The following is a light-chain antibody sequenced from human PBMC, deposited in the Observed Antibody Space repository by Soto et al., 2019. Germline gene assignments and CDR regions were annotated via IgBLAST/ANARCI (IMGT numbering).Light chain of an antibody. Sequence: QSALTQPASVSGSPGQSITISCTGTSSDVGSYNLVSWYQQHPGKAPKLMIYEGSKRPSGVSNRFSGSKSGNTASLTISGLQAEDEADYYCSSYAGSSTLVFGGGTKLPS. V-gene: IGLV2-23*01. CDR1: SSDVGSYNL. CDR3: SSYAGSSTLV. J-gene: IGLJ3*02. CDR2: EGS.